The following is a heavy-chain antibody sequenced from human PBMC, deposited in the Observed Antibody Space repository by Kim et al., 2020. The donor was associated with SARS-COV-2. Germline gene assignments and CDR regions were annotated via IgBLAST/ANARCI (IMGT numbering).Heavy chain of an antibody. CDR2: IYSGGST. V-gene: IGHV3-66*01. CDR1: GFTVISNY. Sequence: GGSLRLSCAASGFTVISNYMSWVRQAPGKGLEWVSAIYSGGSTYYADSVKGRFTISRDHSENTLYLQMNSLRAEETAVYYCARGIPVAGNIFDSWGQGAL. J-gene: IGHJ4*02. CDR3: ARGIPVAGNIFDS. D-gene: IGHD6-19*01.